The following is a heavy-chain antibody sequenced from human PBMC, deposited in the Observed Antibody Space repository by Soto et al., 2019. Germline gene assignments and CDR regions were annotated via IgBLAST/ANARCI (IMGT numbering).Heavy chain of an antibody. Sequence: ASCRVARTAAWSTFRTTPIIWVLQSPRQGLEWMGGIVPIFGIPNYAQKFQGRLAITADKSTNTAYMELISLRSEDTAVEYCARDSNSAGGCFYPWGLANLLAVS. CDR2: IVPIFGIP. CDR1: WSTFRTTP. CDR3: ARDSNSAGGCFYP. D-gene: IGHD2-15*01. V-gene: IGHV1-69*17. J-gene: IGHJ5*02.